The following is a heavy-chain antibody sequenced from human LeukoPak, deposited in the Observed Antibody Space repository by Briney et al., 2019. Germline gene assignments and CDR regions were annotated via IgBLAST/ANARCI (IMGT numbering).Heavy chain of an antibody. J-gene: IGHJ4*02. CDR1: GFTFDDYA. CDR2: ISWNSGSI. CDR3: AKDRGRSWYYFDY. D-gene: IGHD2-8*02. Sequence: GRSLRLSCAASGFTFDDYAMHWVRQAPGKGLEWVSGISWNSGSIGYADSVKGRFTISRDNAKNSLYLQMNSLRAEDTALYYCAKDRGRSWYYFDYWGQGTLVTVSS. V-gene: IGHV3-9*01.